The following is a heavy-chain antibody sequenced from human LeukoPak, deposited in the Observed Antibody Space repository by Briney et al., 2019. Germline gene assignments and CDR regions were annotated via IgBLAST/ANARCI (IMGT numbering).Heavy chain of an antibody. Sequence: GGSLRLSCAASGFTFDDYGMSWVRQAPGKGLEWVSGINWNGGSTGYADSVKGRFTISRDNAKNSLYLQTNSLRAEDTALYYCARGGLHYYFDYWGQGTLVTVSS. V-gene: IGHV3-20*04. CDR2: INWNGGST. J-gene: IGHJ4*02. CDR3: ARGGLHYYFDY. CDR1: GFTFDDYG.